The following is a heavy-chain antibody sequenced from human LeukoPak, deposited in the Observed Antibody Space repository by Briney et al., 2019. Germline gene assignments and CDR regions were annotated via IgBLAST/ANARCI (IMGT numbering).Heavy chain of an antibody. Sequence: GGSLRLSCAASGFTFSSYAMHWVRQAPGKGLEWVAVISYDGSNKYYADSVKGRFTISRDNSKSTLYLQMNSLRAEDTAVYYCARETDVSHLDYWGQGTLVTVSS. CDR2: ISYDGSNK. D-gene: IGHD3-16*01. J-gene: IGHJ4*02. V-gene: IGHV3-30-3*01. CDR1: GFTFSSYA. CDR3: ARETDVSHLDY.